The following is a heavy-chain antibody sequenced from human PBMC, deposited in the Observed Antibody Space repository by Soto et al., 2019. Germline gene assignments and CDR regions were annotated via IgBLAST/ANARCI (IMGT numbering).Heavy chain of an antibody. J-gene: IGHJ6*02. CDR1: GYTFTDYC. V-gene: IGHV5-51*01. CDR2: IYPGDSDT. CDR3: AGHISHFRYYYYAMDV. Sequence: LGESLKTSWKGSGYTFTDYCIGRVRQLPGKGLEWRGIIYPGDSDTRYSPSFQGQVTITADKSTSTAYLQWNTLKASDTAMYYWAGHISHFRYYYYAMDVWGQGTTVTVSS.